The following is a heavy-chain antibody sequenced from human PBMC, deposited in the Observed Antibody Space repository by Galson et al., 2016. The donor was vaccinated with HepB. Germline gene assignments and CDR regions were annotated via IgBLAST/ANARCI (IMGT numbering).Heavy chain of an antibody. V-gene: IGHV3-66*01. J-gene: IGHJ6*02. CDR3: AGGDSGYSSGGSSVYYSMDV. CDR2: IYRDGFT. Sequence: SLRLSCAASGFTVSSNDMNWIRQAPGKGPEWVATIYRDGFTYYADSVKGRFTISRDNAKNTVYFQMNSLRTDDTAADHCAGGDSGYSSGGSSVYYSMDVWGQGITVTVSS. CDR1: GFTVSSND. D-gene: IGHD6-19*01.